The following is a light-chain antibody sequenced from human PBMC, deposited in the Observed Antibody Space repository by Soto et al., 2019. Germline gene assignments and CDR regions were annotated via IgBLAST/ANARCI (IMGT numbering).Light chain of an antibody. CDR1: QTISSW. J-gene: IGKJ5*01. CDR3: QQATSFPIT. V-gene: IGKV1-5*03. Sequence: QSTQSPYTLNGNGGDRVTITCRASQTISSWLAWYQQKPGKAPKLLIYKASTLKSGVPSRFSGSGSGTDFTLTISSLQPEDFATYYCQQATSFPITFGEVRLLEIK. CDR2: KAS.